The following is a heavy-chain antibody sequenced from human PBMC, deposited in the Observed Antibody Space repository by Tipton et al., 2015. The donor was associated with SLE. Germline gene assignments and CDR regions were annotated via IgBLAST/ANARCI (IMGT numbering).Heavy chain of an antibody. D-gene: IGHD1-26*01. J-gene: IGHJ4*02. CDR1: GYSISSGYY. CDR3: ARDAGANYFDY. V-gene: IGHV3-74*01. Sequence: LSLTCAVSGYSISSGYYWGWVRQAPGKGLVWVSRINSDGSSTSYADSVKGRFTISRDNAKNTLYLQMNSLRAEDTAVYYCARDAGANYFDYWGQGTLVTVSS. CDR2: INSDGSST.